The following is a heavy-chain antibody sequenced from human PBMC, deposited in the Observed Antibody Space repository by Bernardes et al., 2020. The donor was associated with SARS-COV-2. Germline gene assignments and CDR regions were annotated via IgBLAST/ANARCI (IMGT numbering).Heavy chain of an antibody. CDR2: ISSSSSYI. J-gene: IGHJ6*02. D-gene: IGHD3-16*02. CDR3: ARDGLHLGELSFYYYYYGMDV. CDR1: GFTFSSYS. Sequence: GGSLRLSCAASGFTFSSYSMNWVRQAPGKGLEWVSSISSSSSYIYYADSVKGRFTISRDNAKNSLYLQMNSLRAEDTAVYYCARDGLHLGELSFYYYYYGMDVWGQGTTVTVSS. V-gene: IGHV3-21*01.